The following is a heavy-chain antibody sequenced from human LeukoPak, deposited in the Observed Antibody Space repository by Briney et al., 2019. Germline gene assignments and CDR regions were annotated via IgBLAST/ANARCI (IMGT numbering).Heavy chain of an antibody. CDR3: ARGPTGEGYFDY. V-gene: IGHV4-59*01. D-gene: IGHD7-27*01. CDR1: GGSISSYY. J-gene: IGHJ4*02. CDR2: IYYSGST. Sequence: SETLSLTCTVSGGSISSYYWSWIRQPPGKGLEWIGYIYYSGSTNYNPSLKSRVTISVDTSKNQFSLKLSSVTAADTAVYYCARGPTGEGYFDYWGQGTLVTVSS.